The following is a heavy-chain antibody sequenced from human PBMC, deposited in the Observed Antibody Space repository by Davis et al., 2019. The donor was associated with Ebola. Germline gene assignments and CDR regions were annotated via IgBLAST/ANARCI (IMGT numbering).Heavy chain of an antibody. CDR3: AREAMMVWFDP. Sequence: MPSETLSLTCAVYGGSFSGYYWSWIRQPPGKGLEWIGEINHSGSTNYNPSLKSRVTISVDTSKNQFSLKLSSVTAADTAVYYCAREAMMVWFDPWGQGTTVTVSS. V-gene: IGHV4-34*01. J-gene: IGHJ5*01. CDR1: GGSFSGYY. CDR2: INHSGST. D-gene: IGHD3-22*01.